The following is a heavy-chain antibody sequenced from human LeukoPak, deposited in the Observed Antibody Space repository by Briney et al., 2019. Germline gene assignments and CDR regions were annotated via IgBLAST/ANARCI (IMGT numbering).Heavy chain of an antibody. Sequence: PGGSLRLSCAASGFTFSDYYMSWIRQAPGKGLEWVSYISSSGSTIYYADSVKGRFTISRDNAKNSLYLQMNSLRAEDTAVYYCAITPSEYCSGGSCYFFYYYYGMDVWGQGTTVTVSS. D-gene: IGHD2-15*01. J-gene: IGHJ6*02. CDR1: GFTFSDYY. CDR3: AITPSEYCSGGSCYFFYYYYGMDV. CDR2: ISSSGSTI. V-gene: IGHV3-11*01.